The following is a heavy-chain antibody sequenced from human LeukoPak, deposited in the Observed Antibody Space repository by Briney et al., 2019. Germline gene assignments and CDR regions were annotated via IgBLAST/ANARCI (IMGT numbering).Heavy chain of an antibody. CDR1: GFTFSSYA. D-gene: IGHD3-16*01. CDR2: ISYDGSNK. Sequence: GGSLRLSCAASGFTFSSYAMHWVRQAPGKGLEWVAVISYDGSNKYYADSVKGRFTISRDNSKNTLYLQMNSLRAEDMAVYYCAREAHLGAFDIWGQGTMVTVSS. CDR3: AREAHLGAFDI. V-gene: IGHV3-30-3*01. J-gene: IGHJ3*02.